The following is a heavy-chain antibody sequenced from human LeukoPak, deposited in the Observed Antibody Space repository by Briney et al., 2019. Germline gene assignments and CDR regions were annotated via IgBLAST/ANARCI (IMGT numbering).Heavy chain of an antibody. V-gene: IGHV3-20*04. CDR2: IRNGSGA. CDR1: GFTFDDYG. J-gene: IGHJ5*02. D-gene: IGHD2-15*01. CDR3: ARGADGVSSNSRGWFDP. Sequence: GGSLRLSCAASGFTFDDYGMSWVRQVPGKGLEWVSGIRNGSGAGYADSVKGRFTISRDNAKNSLYLQMNSLRAEDTAVYSCARGADGVSSNSRGWFDPWGQGTLVTVSS.